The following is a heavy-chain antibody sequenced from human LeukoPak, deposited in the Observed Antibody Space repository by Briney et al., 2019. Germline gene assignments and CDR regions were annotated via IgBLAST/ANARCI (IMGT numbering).Heavy chain of an antibody. V-gene: IGHV3-23*01. CDR3: AKDRAMAQWPVGFDY. J-gene: IGHJ4*02. D-gene: IGHD6-19*01. CDR2: ISGSGGST. Sequence: PGGSLRLTCAASGFTFSSYAMSWVRQAPGKGREWVSAISGSGGSTYYADSGKGRFTISRDNSKNTPYLQMNSLRAEDTAVYYCAKDRAMAQWPVGFDYWGQGTLVTVSS. CDR1: GFTFSSYA.